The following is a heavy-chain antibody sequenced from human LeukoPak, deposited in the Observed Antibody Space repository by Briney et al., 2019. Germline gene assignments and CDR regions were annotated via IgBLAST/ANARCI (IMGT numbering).Heavy chain of an antibody. J-gene: IGHJ6*02. CDR1: GFTFSSYG. CDR3: AKAVAATGHYYFGMDV. V-gene: IGHV3-33*06. D-gene: IGHD6-19*01. Sequence: PGGSLRLSCTASGFTFSSYGMHWVRKAPGKGLEWVAVIWFDGSNKYYADSVKGRLTISRDNSESTLYLQMNSLRAEDTAVYYCAKAVAATGHYYFGMDVWGQGTTVTVSS. CDR2: IWFDGSNK.